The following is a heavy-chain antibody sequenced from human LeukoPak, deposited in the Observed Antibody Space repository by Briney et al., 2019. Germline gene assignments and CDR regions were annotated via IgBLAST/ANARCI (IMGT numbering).Heavy chain of an antibody. D-gene: IGHD5-12*01. CDR1: GLTFSSYA. CDR2: MIVSGGST. J-gene: IGHJ3*02. V-gene: IGHV3-23*01. CDR3: AKDRSSGYDSDAFDI. Sequence: PGGSLRLSCAASGLTFSSYAMSWVRQAPGKGLEWVSVMIVSGGSTYYADSVKGRFTTMSDNSTSTLYLQMNSLRAEDTAVYYCAKDRSSGYDSDAFDIWGQGTMVTVSS.